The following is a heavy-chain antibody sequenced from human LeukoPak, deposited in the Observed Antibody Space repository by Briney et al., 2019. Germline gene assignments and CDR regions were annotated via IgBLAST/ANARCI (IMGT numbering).Heavy chain of an antibody. CDR2: IYTSGST. CDR1: GGSISSYY. Sequence: SETLSLTCTVSGGSISSYYWSWIRQPAGKGLEWLGRIYTSGSTNYNPSLKSRVTMSVDTSKNQFSLKLSSVTAADTAMYFCVVVVVPGWFDPWGQGTLVTVSS. D-gene: IGHD2-15*01. CDR3: VVVVVPGWFDP. V-gene: IGHV4-4*07. J-gene: IGHJ5*02.